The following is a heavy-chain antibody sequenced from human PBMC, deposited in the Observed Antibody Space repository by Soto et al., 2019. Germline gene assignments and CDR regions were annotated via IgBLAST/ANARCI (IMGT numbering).Heavy chain of an antibody. Sequence: QVQLQQWGAGLLKPSETLSLTCAVYGGSFSGYYWSWIRQPPGKGLEWIGEINHSGSTNYNPSLKSLVTISVDTSKNQFSRKLSSVTAADTAVYYCASPRNTAMAQAELDYWGQGTLVTVSS. D-gene: IGHD5-18*01. CDR1: GGSFSGYY. V-gene: IGHV4-34*01. J-gene: IGHJ4*02. CDR2: INHSGST. CDR3: ASPRNTAMAQAELDY.